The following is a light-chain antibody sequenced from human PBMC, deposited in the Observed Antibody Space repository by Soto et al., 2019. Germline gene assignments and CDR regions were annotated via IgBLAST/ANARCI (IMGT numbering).Light chain of an antibody. Sequence: IVLTQSPGTLSLSPGDRATLSCRASQSISSDYLAWYQQKPGQAPRLLIYGASSRATGIPDRVSGTGSGTDFTLSISRLEPEDFAVYYCQQYANSRFIFGPGTKVDVK. V-gene: IGKV3-20*01. CDR2: GAS. CDR1: QSISSDY. CDR3: QQYANSRFI. J-gene: IGKJ3*01.